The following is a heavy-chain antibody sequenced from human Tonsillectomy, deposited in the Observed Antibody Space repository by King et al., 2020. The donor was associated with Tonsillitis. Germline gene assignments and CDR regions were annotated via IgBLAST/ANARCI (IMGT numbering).Heavy chain of an antibody. CDR2: ISGIGGST. Sequence: VQLVESGGGLVQPGGSLRLSCAASGFTFSSYAMSWVRQAPGKGLEWVSAISGIGGSTYYADSVKGRLTISRDNSKNTLYLHMNSLRAEDTAVYYCAKGVWVVAATNSLDYWGQGTLVTVSS. D-gene: IGHD2-15*01. V-gene: IGHV3-23*04. CDR3: AKGVWVVAATNSLDY. J-gene: IGHJ4*02. CDR1: GFTFSSYA.